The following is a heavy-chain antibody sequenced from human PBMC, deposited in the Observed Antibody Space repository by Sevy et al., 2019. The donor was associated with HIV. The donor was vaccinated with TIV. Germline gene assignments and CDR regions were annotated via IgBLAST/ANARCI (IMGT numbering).Heavy chain of an antibody. V-gene: IGHV3-48*01. CDR1: GFTYS. Sequence: QLGGSLRLSCVASGFTYSMNWVRQAPGKGLEWVSYISDSSATIHYADSVKGRFTISRDNAKNSLYLQMNTLRAEDTAVYYCASQRGGYERLYYFDSWGQGTLVTVSS. J-gene: IGHJ4*02. CDR2: ISDSSATI. CDR3: ASQRGGYERLYYFDS. D-gene: IGHD5-12*01.